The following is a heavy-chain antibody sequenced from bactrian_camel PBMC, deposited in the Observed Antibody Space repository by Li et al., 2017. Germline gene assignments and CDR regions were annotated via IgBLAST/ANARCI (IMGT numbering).Heavy chain of an antibody. CDR1: GSLPSNYC. Sequence: HVQLVESGGGSVQTGGSLRLSRLASGSLPSNYCMGWFRQAPGKEREGVANLDNSDLSTKYADPVKGRFTISKDNAKNMVYLQMNSLKPEDTAMYYCKTSDACLRVWKLEIWGPGTQVTVS. V-gene: IGHV3S53*01. D-gene: IGHD1*01. CDR3: KTSDACLRVWKLEI. CDR2: LDNSDLST. J-gene: IGHJ4*01.